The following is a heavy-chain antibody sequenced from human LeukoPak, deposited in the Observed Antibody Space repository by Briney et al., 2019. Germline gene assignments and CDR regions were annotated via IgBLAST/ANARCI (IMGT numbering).Heavy chain of an antibody. CDR3: ARGYDSRESYFDY. V-gene: IGHV4-31*03. J-gene: IGHJ4*02. D-gene: IGHD3-22*01. Sequence: PSETLSLTCTVSGGSISSGGYYWSWIRQHPGKGLEWIGYIYYSGSTYYNPSLKSRVTISVDTSKNQFSLKLSSVTAADTAVYYCARGYDSRESYFDYWGQGTLVTVSS. CDR1: GGSISSGGYY. CDR2: IYYSGST.